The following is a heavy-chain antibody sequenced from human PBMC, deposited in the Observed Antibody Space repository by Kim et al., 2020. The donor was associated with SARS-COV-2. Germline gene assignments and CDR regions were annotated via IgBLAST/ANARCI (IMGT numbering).Heavy chain of an antibody. J-gene: IGHJ4*02. CDR1: GFTFSSYG. V-gene: IGHV3-33*05. CDR3: ARDTMKTEYDYVWGSYGDGRTY. Sequence: GGSLRLSCAASGFTFSSYGMHWVRQAPGKGLEWVAVISYDGSNKYYADSVKGRFTISRDNSKNTLYLQMNSLRAEDTAVYYCARDTMKTEYDYVWGSYGDGRTYWGQGTLVTVSS. D-gene: IGHD3-16*01. CDR2: ISYDGSNK.